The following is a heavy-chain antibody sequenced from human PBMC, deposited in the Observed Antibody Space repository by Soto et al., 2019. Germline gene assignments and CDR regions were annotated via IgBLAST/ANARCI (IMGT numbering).Heavy chain of an antibody. V-gene: IGHV4-31*03. Sequence: SETLSLTCTVSGGSISSGGYYWSWIRQHPGKGLEWIGYIYYSGSTYYNPSLKSRVTISVDTSKNQFSLKLSSVTAADTAVFYCAGGGILVPAAALSDAFDIWGQGTMVTVSS. D-gene: IGHD2-2*01. CDR2: IYYSGST. CDR3: AGGGILVPAAALSDAFDI. CDR1: GGSISSGGYY. J-gene: IGHJ3*02.